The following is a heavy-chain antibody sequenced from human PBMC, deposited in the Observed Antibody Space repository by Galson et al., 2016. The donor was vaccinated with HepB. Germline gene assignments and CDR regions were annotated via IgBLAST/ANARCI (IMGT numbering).Heavy chain of an antibody. CDR1: GLTFSSYG. J-gene: IGHJ6*02. CDR3: AKDRNRYDFYSMDV. V-gene: IGHV3-30*18. D-gene: IGHD5-12*01. CDR2: ILYDGSNK. Sequence: LRLSCAASGLTFSSYGMHWVRQAPGKGLEWVAVILYDGSNKYYADSVKGRFTISSDNSKNTLYLQMNSLRAEDTAVYDCAKDRNRYDFYSMDVWGQGTTVTVSS.